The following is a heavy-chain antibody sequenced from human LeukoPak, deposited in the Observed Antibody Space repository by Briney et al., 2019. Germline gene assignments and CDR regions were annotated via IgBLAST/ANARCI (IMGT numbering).Heavy chain of an antibody. V-gene: IGHV1-18*01. D-gene: IGHD3-22*01. CDR3: ARVPSSYYYDSSGYDFDY. J-gene: IGHJ4*02. CDR2: ISAYNGNT. Sequence: ASVKVSCKASGYTFTSYGISWVRQAPGQGLEWMGWISAYNGNTNYAQKLQGRVTMTRDTSISTAYMELSRLRSDDTAVYYCARVPSSYYYDSSGYDFDYWGQGTLVTVSS. CDR1: GYTFTSYG.